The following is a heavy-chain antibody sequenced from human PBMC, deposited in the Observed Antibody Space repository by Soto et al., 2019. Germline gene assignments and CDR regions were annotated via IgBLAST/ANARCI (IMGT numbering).Heavy chain of an antibody. V-gene: IGHV4-59*01. Sequence: PSETLSLTCTVSGGSISSYYWSWIRQPPGKGLEWIGYIYYSGSTNYNPSLKSRVTIPVDTSKNQFSLKLSSVTAADTAVYYCAREGIRGYSGYDQYYFDYWGQGTLVTVSS. CDR1: GGSISSYY. D-gene: IGHD5-12*01. J-gene: IGHJ4*02. CDR3: AREGIRGYSGYDQYYFDY. CDR2: IYYSGST.